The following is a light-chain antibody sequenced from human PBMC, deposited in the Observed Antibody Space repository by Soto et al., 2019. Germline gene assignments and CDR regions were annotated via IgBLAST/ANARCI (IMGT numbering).Light chain of an antibody. CDR1: QGISSY. Sequence: IQLTQSPSSLSASVGDRVTITCRASQGISSYLAWYQQKPGKAPKLLIYAASTLQSVVPSRFSGSGSGTDFTLTISSLQPEDFATYYCRQLNSYPLTFGQGTKVEIK. CDR2: AAS. CDR3: RQLNSYPLT. V-gene: IGKV1-9*01. J-gene: IGKJ1*01.